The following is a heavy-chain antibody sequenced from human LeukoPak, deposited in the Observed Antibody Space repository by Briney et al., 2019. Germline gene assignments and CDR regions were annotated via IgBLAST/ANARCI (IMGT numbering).Heavy chain of an antibody. J-gene: IGHJ6*02. V-gene: IGHV5-51*01. CDR1: GYSFTSYW. CDR2: IYLGDSDT. Sequence: GESLKISCKGAGYSFTSYWIGWVRQMPGKRLEWMGIIYLGDSDTRYSASSQGQLTISADKSISTAYLQWSSLQASDTAMYYCARQVGATHYYYYGMDVWGQGTTVTVSS. CDR3: ARQVGATHYYYYGMDV. D-gene: IGHD1-26*01.